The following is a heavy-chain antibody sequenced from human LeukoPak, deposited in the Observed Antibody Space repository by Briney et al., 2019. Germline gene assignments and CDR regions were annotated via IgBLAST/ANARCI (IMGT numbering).Heavy chain of an antibody. CDR3: AGDPRGHHQLLSDIFDL. V-gene: IGHV3-74*03. J-gene: IGHJ3*01. CDR2: INGDGDYT. Sequence: GGSLRLSCAASGFTFSSYWMRWVRQAPGKGLMWLSRINGDGDYTTSADSVKGRLPISRDNAKDTLYLKRDGLRAEDTPIYSCAGDPRGHHQLLSDIFDLWGQGTMVTVSS. D-gene: IGHD2-2*01. CDR1: GFTFSSYW.